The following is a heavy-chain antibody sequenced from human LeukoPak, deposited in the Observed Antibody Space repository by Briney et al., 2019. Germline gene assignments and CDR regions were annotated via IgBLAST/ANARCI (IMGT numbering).Heavy chain of an antibody. D-gene: IGHD4-23*01. CDR2: INPSGGST. V-gene: IGHV1-46*01. CDR3: ARDNSVEDTAWWFDP. J-gene: IGHJ5*02. Sequence: ASVKVSCKASGYTFTSYYMHWVRQAPGQGLEGMGIINPSGGSTSYAQKFQGRVTMTRDMSTSTDYMEPSSLRSEDTAVYYCARDNSVEDTAWWFDPWGQGTLVTVSS. CDR1: GYTFTSYY.